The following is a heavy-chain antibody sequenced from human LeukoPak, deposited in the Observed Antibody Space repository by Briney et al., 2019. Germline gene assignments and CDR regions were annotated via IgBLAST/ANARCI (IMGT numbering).Heavy chain of an antibody. V-gene: IGHV3-48*04. Sequence: GGSLRLSCAASGFTFSSYSMNWVRQAPGKGLEGVSYISSSSRTIYYADSVKGRFTISRDNAKNSLYLQMNSLRAEDTAVYYCARARAYPTTLRYYYYYVDVWGKGTTVTVSS. CDR1: GFTFSSYS. CDR3: ARARAYPTTLRYYYYYVDV. CDR2: ISSSSRTI. J-gene: IGHJ6*03. D-gene: IGHD1/OR15-1a*01.